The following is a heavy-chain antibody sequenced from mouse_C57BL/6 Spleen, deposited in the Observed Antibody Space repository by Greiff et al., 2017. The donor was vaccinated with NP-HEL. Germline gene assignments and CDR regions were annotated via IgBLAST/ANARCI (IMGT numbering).Heavy chain of an antibody. CDR1: GFSLTSYG. J-gene: IGHJ3*01. D-gene: IGHD4-1*01. Sequence: VQLVESGPGLVQPSQSLSITCTVSGFSLTSYGVHWVRQSPGKGLEWLGVIWSGGSTDYNAAFISRLSISKDNSKSQVFFKMNSLQADDTAIYYCARNLLTGTAWFAYWGQGTLVTVSA. CDR3: ARNLLTGTAWFAY. CDR2: IWSGGST. V-gene: IGHV2-2*01.